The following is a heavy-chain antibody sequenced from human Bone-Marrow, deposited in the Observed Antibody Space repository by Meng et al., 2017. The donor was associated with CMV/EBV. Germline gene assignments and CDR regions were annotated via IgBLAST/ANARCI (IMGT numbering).Heavy chain of an antibody. J-gene: IGHJ6*02. V-gene: IGHV4-38-2*02. CDR3: ARDRGMATIIYYYYGRDV. CDR1: GYSISSGYY. Sequence: SETLSLTCTVSGYSISSGYYWGWIRQPPGKGLEWIGSIYHSGSTYYNPSLKSRVTISVDTSKNQFSLKLSSVTAADTAVYYCARDRGMATIIYYYYGRDVWGQGTTVTVSS. CDR2: IYHSGST. D-gene: IGHD5-24*01.